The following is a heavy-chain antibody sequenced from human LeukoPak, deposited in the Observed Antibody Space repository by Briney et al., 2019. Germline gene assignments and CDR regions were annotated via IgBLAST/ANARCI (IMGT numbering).Heavy chain of an antibody. J-gene: IGHJ5*02. V-gene: IGHV3-66*01. CDR2: IYSGGNT. D-gene: IGHD3-16*01. Sequence: PGESLGLSCAASGFTVNDNYMNWVRQAPGQGLEWVSIIYSGGNTYYADSVKGRFTISRDNSKNTLYLQMDSLRAEDTAVYYCARGLTCPDLWGQGTLVTVSS. CDR3: ARGLTCPDL. CDR1: GFTVNDNY.